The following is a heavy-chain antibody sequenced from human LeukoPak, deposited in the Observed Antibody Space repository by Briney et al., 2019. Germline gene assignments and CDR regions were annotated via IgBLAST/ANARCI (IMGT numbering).Heavy chain of an antibody. CDR1: GGSFSGYY. D-gene: IGHD5-24*01. CDR3: ARDSRGWLDY. CDR2: INHSGST. Sequence: SETLSLTCAVYGGSFSGYYWSWIRQPPGKGLEWIGEINHSGSTNYNPSLKSRVTISVDTSKNQFSLKLSSVTAADTAVYYCARDSRGWLDYWGQGTLVTASS. V-gene: IGHV4-34*01. J-gene: IGHJ4*02.